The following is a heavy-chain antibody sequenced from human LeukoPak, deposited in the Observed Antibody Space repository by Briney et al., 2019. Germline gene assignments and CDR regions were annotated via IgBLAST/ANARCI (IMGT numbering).Heavy chain of an antibody. CDR3: AKRSYYDSSGSFYFDY. V-gene: IGHV3-23*01. CDR2: ISGSGDNT. Sequence: GGSLRLSCAASGFTFSSYAMSWVRQAPGKGLEWVSGISGSGDNTYYADSVKGRFTISRDNSKNTLYVQVNSLGTEDTAAYYCAKRSYYDSSGSFYFDYWGQGTLVTVSS. J-gene: IGHJ4*02. CDR1: GFTFSSYA. D-gene: IGHD3-22*01.